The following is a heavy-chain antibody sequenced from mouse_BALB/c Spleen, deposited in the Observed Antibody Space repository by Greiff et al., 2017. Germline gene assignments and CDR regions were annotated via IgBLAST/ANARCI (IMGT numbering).Heavy chain of an antibody. Sequence: EVNLVESGGGLVQPGGSRKLSCAASGFTFSSFGMHWVRQAPEKGLEWVAYISSGSSTIYYADTVKGRFTISRDNPKNTLFLQMTSLRSEDTAMYYCARGVYYRYDDYYAMDYWGQGTSVTVSS. CDR3: ARGVYYRYDDYYAMDY. CDR1: GFTFSSFG. CDR2: ISSGSSTI. D-gene: IGHD2-14*01. J-gene: IGHJ4*01. V-gene: IGHV5-17*02.